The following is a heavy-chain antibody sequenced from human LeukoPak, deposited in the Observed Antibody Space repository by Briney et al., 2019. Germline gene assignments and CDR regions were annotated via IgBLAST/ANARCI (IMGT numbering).Heavy chain of an antibody. CDR2: IYYSGST. D-gene: IGHD2-2*01. J-gene: IGHJ6*02. V-gene: IGHV4-59*01. CDR3: ATTSSAGPTDIVVEAGYYYGMDV. Sequence: SETLSLTCTVSGGSISSYYWGWIRQPPGKGLEWIGYIYYSGSTNYNPSLKSRVTISVDTSKNQFSLKLSSVTAADTAVYYCATTSSAGPTDIVVEAGYYYGMDVWGQGTTVTVSS. CDR1: GGSISSYY.